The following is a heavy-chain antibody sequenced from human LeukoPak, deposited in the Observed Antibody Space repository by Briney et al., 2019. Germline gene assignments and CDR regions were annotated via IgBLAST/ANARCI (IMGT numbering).Heavy chain of an antibody. J-gene: IGHJ1*01. CDR1: GFSFNSYA. Sequence: GGSLRLSCAASGFSFNSYAMSWVRQAPGKGLEWVSAINNDGDSTYSADSVKGRFTVSRDNSKNTLYLQMNSLRAEDAAVYYCAQQVGYCSSGNCYFTYWGQGTLVTISS. CDR3: AQQVGYCSSGNCYFTY. CDR2: INNDGDST. V-gene: IGHV3-23*01. D-gene: IGHD2-15*01.